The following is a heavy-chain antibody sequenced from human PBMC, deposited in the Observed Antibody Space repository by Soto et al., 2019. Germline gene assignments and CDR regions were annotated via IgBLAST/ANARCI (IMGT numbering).Heavy chain of an antibody. J-gene: IGHJ6*02. V-gene: IGHV3-33*01. CDR1: GFTFSSYG. CDR3: ARDLMRYNWNRRPNYYYYYGMDV. Sequence: GGSLRLSCAASGFTFSSYGMHWVRQAPGKGLEWVAVIWYDGSNKYYADSVKGRFTISRDNSKNTLYLQMNSLRAEDTAVYYCARDLMRYNWNRRPNYYYYYGMDVWGQGTTVTVSS. D-gene: IGHD1-20*01. CDR2: IWYDGSNK.